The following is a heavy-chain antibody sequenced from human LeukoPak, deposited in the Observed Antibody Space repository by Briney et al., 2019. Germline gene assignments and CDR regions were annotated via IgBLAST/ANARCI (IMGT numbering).Heavy chain of an antibody. J-gene: IGHJ4*02. Sequence: SVKVSCKASGGTFSSYAISWVRQAPGQGLEWMGRIIPIFGTASYAQKFQGRVTITTDESTSTAYMELSSLRSEDTAVYYCARGYGDYDSSGYYIDYWGQGTLVTVSS. CDR2: IIPIFGTA. CDR3: ARGYGDYDSSGYYIDY. CDR1: GGTFSSYA. D-gene: IGHD3-22*01. V-gene: IGHV1-69*05.